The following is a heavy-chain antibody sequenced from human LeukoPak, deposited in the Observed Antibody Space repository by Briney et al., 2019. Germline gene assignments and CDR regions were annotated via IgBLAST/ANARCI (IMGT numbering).Heavy chain of an antibody. J-gene: IGHJ4*02. CDR2: IIPIFGTA. Sequence: SVKVSCKASGGTFSSYATSWVRQAPGQGLEWMGGIIPIFGTANYAQKFQGRVTITADKSTSTAYMELSSLRSEDTAVYYCARTDNKYDSRLLFNWGQGTQIIVSS. D-gene: IGHD3-22*01. CDR3: ARTDNKYDSRLLFN. V-gene: IGHV1-69*06. CDR1: GGTFSSYA.